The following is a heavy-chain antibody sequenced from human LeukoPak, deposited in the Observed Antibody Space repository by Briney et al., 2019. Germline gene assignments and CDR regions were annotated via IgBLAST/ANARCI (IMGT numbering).Heavy chain of an antibody. CDR1: GLTFDDYT. Sequence: GGSLSLSWVASGLTFDDYTMHWVRHVPGEGREWVSLIGWDGGGIYYADSVKGRFTISRDNSKNSLYLQMNSLRTEDTALYYCAKAERDGYNSDYWGQGTLVTVSS. V-gene: IGHV3-43*01. CDR2: IGWDGGGI. CDR3: AKAERDGYNSDY. D-gene: IGHD5-24*01. J-gene: IGHJ4*02.